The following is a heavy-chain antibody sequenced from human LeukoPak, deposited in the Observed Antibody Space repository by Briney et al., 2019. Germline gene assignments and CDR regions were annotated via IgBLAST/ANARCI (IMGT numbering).Heavy chain of an antibody. J-gene: IGHJ4*02. CDR3: ARDGLVLNYYDSRGYRDY. CDR2: IYHSGST. D-gene: IGHD3-22*01. V-gene: IGHV4-38-2*02. CDR1: GYSISGGYY. Sequence: PSETLSLTCTVSGYSISGGYYWGWIRQPPGKGLEWIGSIYHSGSTYYNPSLKSRVTISVDTSKNQFSLKLSSVTAADTAVYYCARDGLVLNYYDSRGYRDYWGQGTLVTVSS.